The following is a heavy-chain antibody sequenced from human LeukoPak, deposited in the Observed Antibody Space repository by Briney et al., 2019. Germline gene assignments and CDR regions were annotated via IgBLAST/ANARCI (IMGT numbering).Heavy chain of an antibody. J-gene: IGHJ6*02. D-gene: IGHD4-23*01. Sequence: GRSLRLSCAASGFTFDDYAMHWVRQAPGKGLEWVSGISWNSGSIGYADSVKGRFTISRDNAKNSLYLQMNSLRAEDTALYYCAKDMDYGGNSRYYYGMDVWGQGTTVTVSS. V-gene: IGHV3-9*01. CDR1: GFTFDDYA. CDR2: ISWNSGSI. CDR3: AKDMDYGGNSRYYYGMDV.